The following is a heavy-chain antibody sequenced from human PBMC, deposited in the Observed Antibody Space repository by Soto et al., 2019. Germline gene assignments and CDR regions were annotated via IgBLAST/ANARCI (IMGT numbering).Heavy chain of an antibody. V-gene: IGHV3-23*01. Sequence: GGSLRLCGAASGFTFSSYAMSWVRQAPGKGLEWVSAISGSGGSTYYADSVKGRFTISRDNSKNTLYLQMNSLRAEDTAVYYCAKDTGYSSSWYPSYYYGMDVWGQGTTVTVSS. CDR2: ISGSGGST. CDR3: AKDTGYSSSWYPSYYYGMDV. J-gene: IGHJ6*02. CDR1: GFTFSSYA. D-gene: IGHD6-13*01.